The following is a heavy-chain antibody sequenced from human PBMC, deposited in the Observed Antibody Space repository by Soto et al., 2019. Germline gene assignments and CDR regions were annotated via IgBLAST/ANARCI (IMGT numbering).Heavy chain of an antibody. J-gene: IGHJ6*02. CDR2: IIPIVGTA. D-gene: IGHD4-4*01. V-gene: IGHV1-69*12. CDR3: ASHNSNYSYYGMDV. CDR1: GGTFSSYA. Sequence: QVQLVQSGAEVKKPGSSVKVSCKASGGTFSSYAISWVRQAPGQGLEWMGGIIPIVGTANYAQKFQGRVKIPADESTSTAYMELSSLRSEDTAVYYCASHNSNYSYYGMDVWGQGTTVTVSS.